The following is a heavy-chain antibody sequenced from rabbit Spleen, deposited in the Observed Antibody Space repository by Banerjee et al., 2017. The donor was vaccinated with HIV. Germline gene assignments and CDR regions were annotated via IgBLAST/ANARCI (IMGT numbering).Heavy chain of an antibody. CDR1: GFSATFKDV. D-gene: IGHD1-1*01. CDR3: ARDLPDIIGWNFDF. V-gene: IGHV1S45*01. J-gene: IGHJ4*01. Sequence: QLVESGGGLVKPGASLTLTCKASGFSATFKDVMCRVRQAPGKGLEWIACINTITGTAVYATWAKGRFTISKTSSTTVALQMTSLTAADTAIYFCARDLPDIIGWNFDFWGQGTLVTVS. CDR2: INTITGTA.